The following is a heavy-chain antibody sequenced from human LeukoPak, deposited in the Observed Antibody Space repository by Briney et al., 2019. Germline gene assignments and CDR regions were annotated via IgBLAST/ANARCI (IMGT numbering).Heavy chain of an antibody. Sequence: SETLSLTCSVSGDSINSFYWNWIRQPPGRGLEWIGNIHYSGSSIYNPSLKSRVTISIDTSRKQFFLKLSSVTAADTAVYYCVLAPNSNWFDFWGQGTLVTVSS. CDR3: VLAPNSNWFDF. J-gene: IGHJ5*01. CDR1: GDSINSFY. D-gene: IGHD2-15*01. V-gene: IGHV4-59*08. CDR2: IHYSGSS.